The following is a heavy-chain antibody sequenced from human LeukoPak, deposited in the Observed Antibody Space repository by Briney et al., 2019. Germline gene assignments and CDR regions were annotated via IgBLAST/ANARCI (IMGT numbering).Heavy chain of an antibody. CDR3: TTYIVVVVAATQLDY. CDR2: IKSKTDGGTT. Sequence: GGSLRLSCAASGFTFSNAWMSWVRQAPGKGLEWVGRIKSKTDGGTTDYAAPVKGRFTISRDDSKNTLYLQMNSLKTEDTAVYYCTTYIVVVVAATQLDYWGQGTLVTVSS. D-gene: IGHD2-15*01. CDR1: GFTFSNAW. J-gene: IGHJ4*02. V-gene: IGHV3-15*01.